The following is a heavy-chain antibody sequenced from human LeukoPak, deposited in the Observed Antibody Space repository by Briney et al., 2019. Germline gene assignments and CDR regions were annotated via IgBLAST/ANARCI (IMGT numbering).Heavy chain of an antibody. CDR3: ARDHCSGDYCYSAYFDY. CDR1: GDSINSYY. D-gene: IGHD2-15*01. J-gene: IGHJ4*02. Sequence: SETLSLTCTVSGDSINSYYWSWVRQPPGKGLEWIGYIYYSGSTNYNPSLKSRVTISVDTSKNQFSLKLSSVTAADTAVYYCARDHCSGDYCYSAYFDYWGQGTLVTVSS. V-gene: IGHV4-59*12. CDR2: IYYSGST.